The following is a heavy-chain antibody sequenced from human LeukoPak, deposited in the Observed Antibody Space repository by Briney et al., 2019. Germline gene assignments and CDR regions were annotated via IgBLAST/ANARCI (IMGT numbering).Heavy chain of an antibody. Sequence: SLRLSCVVSGILFDHYAMHWVRQAPGKGLEWVAGINWDSGAKGHADSVKGRFTISRDNAKNSLYLEMNSLRAEDMALYYCVKEIKVREFSTSGALEIWGQGTMVTVSS. CDR1: GILFDHYA. CDR2: INWDSGAK. CDR3: VKEIKVREFSTSGALEI. V-gene: IGHV3-9*03. D-gene: IGHD2-2*01. J-gene: IGHJ3*02.